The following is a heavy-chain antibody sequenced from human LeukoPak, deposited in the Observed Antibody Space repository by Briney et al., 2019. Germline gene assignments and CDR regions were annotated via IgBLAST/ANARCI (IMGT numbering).Heavy chain of an antibody. CDR1: GGSIVSNY. J-gene: IGHJ6*03. CDR3: ARLKFYDSTGYSPGYYMDV. D-gene: IGHD3-22*01. CDR2: IYGSGIT. V-gene: IGHV4-4*07. Sequence: SETLSLTCTVSGGSIVSNYWSWIRQSAGTGLEWIGRIYGSGITDYNPSLKSRVTMSLDTSRKQFSLRLTSVTAADTAVYYCARLKFYDSTGYSPGYYMDVWGKGTTVSVFS.